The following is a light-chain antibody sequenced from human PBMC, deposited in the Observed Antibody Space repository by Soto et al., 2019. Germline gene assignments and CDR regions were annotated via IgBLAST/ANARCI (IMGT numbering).Light chain of an antibody. J-gene: IGKJ2*01. Sequence: AIRMTQSPSSLSASTGDRVTITCRASQGISSYLAWYQQKPGKAPKLLIYAASTLQSGVPSRFSGSGSGTDFTLTISCLQSEDFATYYRQQYYSYPPTFGQGTKVDIK. CDR2: AAS. CDR3: QQYYSYPPT. V-gene: IGKV1-8*01. CDR1: QGISSY.